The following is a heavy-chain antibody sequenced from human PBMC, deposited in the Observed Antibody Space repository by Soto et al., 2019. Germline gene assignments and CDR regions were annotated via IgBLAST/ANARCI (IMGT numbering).Heavy chain of an antibody. J-gene: IGHJ5*02. D-gene: IGHD2-15*01. CDR2: ISSSGSTI. CDR3: ARDGSRYCSGGSCRDLDP. Sequence: SLRLSCAASGFTCSSYEMNWVRQAPGKGLEWVSYISSSGSTIYYADSVKGRFTISRDNAKNALYLQMNSLRAEDTAVYYCARDGSRYCSGGSCRDLDPWGQGTLVTVSS. CDR1: GFTCSSYE. V-gene: IGHV3-48*03.